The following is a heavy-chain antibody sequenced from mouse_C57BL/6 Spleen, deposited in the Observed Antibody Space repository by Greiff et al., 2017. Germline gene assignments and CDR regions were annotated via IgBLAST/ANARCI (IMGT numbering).Heavy chain of an antibody. V-gene: IGHV5-17*01. CDR3: ARRTGTRGWYFDV. CDR1: GYTFSDYG. J-gene: IGHJ1*03. Sequence: EVMLVESGGGLVKPGGSLKLSCAASGYTFSDYGMHWVRQAPEKGLEWVAYISRGSSTIYYADTVKGRSTISIDNATNTRFLQMTSLRSEDTAMYYCARRTGTRGWYFDVWGTGTTVTVSS. CDR2: ISRGSSTI. D-gene: IGHD4-1*01.